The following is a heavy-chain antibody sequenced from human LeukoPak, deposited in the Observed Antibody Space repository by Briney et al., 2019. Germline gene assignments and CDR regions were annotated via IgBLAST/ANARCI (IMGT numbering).Heavy chain of an antibody. CDR1: RFTLSSYA. D-gene: IGHD2-15*01. V-gene: IGHV3-30-3*01. CDR3: ARDFSSLLRTFDY. J-gene: IGHJ4*02. Sequence: PGGSLRLSCAASRFTLSSYAMHWVRQAPGKGLEWVAVISYDGSNKYYADSVKGRFTISRDNSKNTLYLQMNSLRAEDTAVYYCARDFSSLLRTFDYWGQGTLVTVSS. CDR2: ISYDGSNK.